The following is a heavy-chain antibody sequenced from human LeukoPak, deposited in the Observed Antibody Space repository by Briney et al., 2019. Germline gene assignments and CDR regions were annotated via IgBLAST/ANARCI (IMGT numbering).Heavy chain of an antibody. CDR1: AFPFSNYG. Sequence: GGSLRLSCAASAFPFSNYGMHWVRQAPGKGLEWVAVIWYDGSNKYYADSVKGRFTISRDNSKNTVYLQINSLRAEDTAVYYCARESIAASGTVFDYWGQGTLVTVSS. CDR2: IWYDGSNK. J-gene: IGHJ4*02. D-gene: IGHD6-13*01. CDR3: ARESIAASGTVFDY. V-gene: IGHV3-33*01.